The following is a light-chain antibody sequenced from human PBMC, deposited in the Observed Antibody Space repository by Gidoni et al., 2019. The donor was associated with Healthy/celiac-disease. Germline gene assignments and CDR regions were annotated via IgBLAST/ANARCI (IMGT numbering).Light chain of an antibody. V-gene: IGLV2-14*01. CDR1: SSDVGGYNY. CDR2: EVI. CDR3: SSYTSSSIWV. Sequence: QSALTQPASVSGSPGQSITISCTGTSSDVGGYNYVSWYQQHPGKAPKLMIYEVINRPSGVSNLFSGSKSGNTASLTISGLQAEDEADYYCSSYTSSSIWVFGGGTKLTVL. J-gene: IGLJ3*02.